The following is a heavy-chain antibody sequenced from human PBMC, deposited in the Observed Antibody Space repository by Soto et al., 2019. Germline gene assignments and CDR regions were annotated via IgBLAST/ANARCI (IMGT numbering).Heavy chain of an antibody. CDR1: GYTFTSYG. CDR3: ARGPNTIFGVVIPSDP. Sequence: QVQLVQSGAEVKNSGASVKVSCKASGYTFTSYGFSWVRQAPGQGLEWMGWISASNGNTNYAQKLQGRVTMTTDTSTSTAYMELRSLRSDDTAVYYCARGPNTIFGVVIPSDPWGQGTLVTVSS. J-gene: IGHJ5*02. CDR2: ISASNGNT. D-gene: IGHD3-3*01. V-gene: IGHV1-18*01.